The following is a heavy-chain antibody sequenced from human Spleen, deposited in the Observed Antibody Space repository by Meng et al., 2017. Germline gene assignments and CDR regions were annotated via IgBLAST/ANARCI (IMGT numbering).Heavy chain of an antibody. V-gene: IGHV1-46*01. Sequence: QVQLVESGAEVMKPGASVKVSCRASGYTFTTYFLHWVRQAPGQGLEWLATIICNNGGTAYAQRFRGRVTLTRDMSTSTVYMELSSLGSDDTAVYYCAREKSPGHFDYLGQGSLVTVSS. CDR3: AREKSPGHFDY. J-gene: IGHJ4*02. CDR1: GYTFTTYF. CDR2: IICNNGGT.